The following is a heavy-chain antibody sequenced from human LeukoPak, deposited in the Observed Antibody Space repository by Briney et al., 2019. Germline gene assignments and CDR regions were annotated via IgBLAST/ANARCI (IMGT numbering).Heavy chain of an antibody. CDR3: ARIYGSGSYHPFDP. D-gene: IGHD3-10*01. CDR1: GFTFSDYY. V-gene: IGHV3-11*06. CDR2: ISSSSSYT. Sequence: GGSLRLSCAASGFTFSDYYMSWIRQAPGKGLEWVSYISSSSSYTNYAYSVKGRFTISRDNAKNSLYLQMNSLRAEDTAVYYCARIYGSGSYHPFDPWGQGTLVTVSS. J-gene: IGHJ5*02.